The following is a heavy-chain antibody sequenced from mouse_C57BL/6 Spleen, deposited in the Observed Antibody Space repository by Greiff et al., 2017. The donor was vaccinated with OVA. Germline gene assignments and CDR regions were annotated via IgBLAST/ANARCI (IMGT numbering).Heavy chain of an antibody. CDR1: GYSITSGYY. CDR2: ISYDGSN. V-gene: IGHV3-6*01. Sequence: EVQLQESGPGLVKPSQSLSLTCSVTGYSITSGYYWNWIRQFPGNKLEWMGYISYDGSNNYNPSLKNRISITRDTSKNQFFLKLNSVTTEDTATYYCARLNAGWYFDVWGTGTTVTVSS. J-gene: IGHJ1*03. CDR3: ARLNAGWYFDV. D-gene: IGHD4-1*01.